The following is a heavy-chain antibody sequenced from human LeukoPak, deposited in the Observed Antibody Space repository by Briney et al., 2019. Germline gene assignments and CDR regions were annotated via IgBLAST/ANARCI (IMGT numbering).Heavy chain of an antibody. CDR2: IYYSGST. CDR1: GGSISSSSYY. V-gene: IGHV4-39*01. D-gene: IGHD3-22*01. J-gene: IGHJ4*02. Sequence: PSETLSLTCTVSGGSISSSSYYWGWICQPPGKGLEWIGSIYYSGSTYYNPSLKSRVTISVDTSKNQFSLKLSSVTAADTAVYYCARHQDDSSGYYYTASFDYWGQGTLVTVSS. CDR3: ARHQDDSSGYYYTASFDY.